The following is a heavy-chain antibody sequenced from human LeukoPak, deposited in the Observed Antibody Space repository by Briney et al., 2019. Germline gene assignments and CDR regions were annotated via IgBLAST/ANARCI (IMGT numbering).Heavy chain of an antibody. D-gene: IGHD3-22*01. CDR3: ARLNTMIVTYYFDY. V-gene: IGHV3-7*01. CDR1: GFTFSSYW. CDR2: IKQDGSEK. J-gene: IGHJ4*02. Sequence: GGSLRLSCAASGFTFSSYWMSWVRQAPGKGLEWVANIKQDGSEKYYVDSVKGRFTISRDNAKKSLYLQMNSLRAEDTAVYYCARLNTMIVTYYFDYWGQGTLVTVSS.